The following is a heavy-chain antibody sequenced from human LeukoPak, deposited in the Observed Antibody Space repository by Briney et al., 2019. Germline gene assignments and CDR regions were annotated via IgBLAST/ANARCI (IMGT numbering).Heavy chain of an antibody. CDR3: ARVRQGRYFDY. CDR1: GFTFSSYW. J-gene: IGHJ4*02. CDR2: INSDGSST. V-gene: IGHV3-74*01. D-gene: IGHD3-10*01. Sequence: SGGSLRLSCAASGFTFSSYWMHWVRQAPGKGLVWVSRINSDGSSTSYADSVKGRFTISRDNAKNTLYLQMNSLRAEDTAVYYCARVRQGRYFDYWGQGTLVTVSS.